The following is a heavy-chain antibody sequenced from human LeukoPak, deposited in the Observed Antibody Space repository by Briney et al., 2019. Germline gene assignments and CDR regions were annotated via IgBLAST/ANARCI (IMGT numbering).Heavy chain of an antibody. J-gene: IGHJ6*02. Sequence: GASLRLSCAASGFTFSSYAMSWVRQAPGKGLEWVSAISGSGGSTYYADSVKGRFTISRDNSKNTLYLQMNSPRAEDTAVYYCAKGYDFWSAHAMDVWGQGTTVTVSS. V-gene: IGHV3-23*01. CDR1: GFTFSSYA. D-gene: IGHD3-3*01. CDR2: ISGSGGST. CDR3: AKGYDFWSAHAMDV.